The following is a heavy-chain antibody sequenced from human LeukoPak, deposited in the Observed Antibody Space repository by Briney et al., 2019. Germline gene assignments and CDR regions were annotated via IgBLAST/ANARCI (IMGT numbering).Heavy chain of an antibody. Sequence: SETLSLTCAVYGGSFSGYYWSWIRQPPGKGLEWIGEINHSGSTNYNPSPKSRVTISVDTSKNQLSLKLSSVTAADTAVYYCARQHDYVWGSYRYIWYAFDIWGQGTMVTVSS. CDR3: ARQHDYVWGSYRYIWYAFDI. CDR1: GGSFSGYY. V-gene: IGHV4-34*01. J-gene: IGHJ3*02. D-gene: IGHD3-16*02. CDR2: INHSGST.